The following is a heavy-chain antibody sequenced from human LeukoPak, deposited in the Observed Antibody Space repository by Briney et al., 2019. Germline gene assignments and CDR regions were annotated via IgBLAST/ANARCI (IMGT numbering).Heavy chain of an antibody. J-gene: IGHJ4*02. Sequence: ASVKVSCKASGYTFTSYAMHWVRQAPGQRLEWMGWINAGNGNTKYSQKFQGRVTITRDTSASTAYMELSSLRSEDTAVYYCARGYCSGGSCYVFDYWGQGTLVTVSS. V-gene: IGHV1-3*01. D-gene: IGHD2-15*01. CDR3: ARGYCSGGSCYVFDY. CDR2: INAGNGNT. CDR1: GYTFTSYA.